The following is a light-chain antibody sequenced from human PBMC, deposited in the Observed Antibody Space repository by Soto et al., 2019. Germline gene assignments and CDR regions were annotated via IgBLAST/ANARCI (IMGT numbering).Light chain of an antibody. V-gene: IGKV1-39*01. J-gene: IGKJ1*01. CDR1: QSISSY. CDR2: AAS. Sequence: IQMTQSPSSLSASVGDRVTITCRASQSISSYLNWYQQKPGKAPKLLIYAASSLQSGVPSRFSGSGSGTEFTLTISGLQPDDFATYYCQQYNSYWTFGQGTKVDIK. CDR3: QQYNSYWT.